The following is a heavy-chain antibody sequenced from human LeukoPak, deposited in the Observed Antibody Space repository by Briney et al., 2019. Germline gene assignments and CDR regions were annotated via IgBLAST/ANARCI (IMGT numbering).Heavy chain of an antibody. CDR1: GGSISSHY. J-gene: IGHJ3*02. Sequence: PSETLSLTCTVSGGSISSHYWSWIRHPPGKGLEWIGYIYYSGSTNYNPSLKSRVTISVDTSKNQFSLKLSSVTAADTAVYYCARVDSVDTAMVFWFGNLDAFDIWGQGTMVTVSS. CDR2: IYYSGST. D-gene: IGHD5-18*01. CDR3: ARVDSVDTAMVFWFGNLDAFDI. V-gene: IGHV4-59*11.